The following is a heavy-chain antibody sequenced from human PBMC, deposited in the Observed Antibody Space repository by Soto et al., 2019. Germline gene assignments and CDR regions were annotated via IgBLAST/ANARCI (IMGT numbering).Heavy chain of an antibody. CDR2: ISAYNGNT. CDR3: ASGGSYDYIWGSPLEKGGDAFDI. J-gene: IGHJ3*02. Sequence: QVQLVQSGAEVKKPGASVKVSCKASGYTFTSYGISWVRQAPGQGLEWMGWISAYNGNTNYAQKLQGRVTMTTDTSTSTAYTELRSLRSDDTAVYYCASGGSYDYIWGSPLEKGGDAFDIWGQGTMVTVSS. CDR1: GYTFTSYG. V-gene: IGHV1-18*01. D-gene: IGHD3-16*01.